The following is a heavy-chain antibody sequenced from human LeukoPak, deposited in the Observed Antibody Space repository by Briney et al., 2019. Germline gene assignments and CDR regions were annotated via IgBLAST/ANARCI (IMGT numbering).Heavy chain of an antibody. CDR2: IGGSGGST. D-gene: IGHD3-3*01. Sequence: GGSLSSSCAASGLTFSSYALGWFRQAPGKGLEWVSAIGGSGGSTYYADSVKGRFTISRDNSKNTLYLQMNSLRAEDTAVYYCAKDLRKYYDFWSGYYIPYYGMDVWGQGTTVTVSS. CDR1: GLTFSSYA. CDR3: AKDLRKYYDFWSGYYIPYYGMDV. J-gene: IGHJ6*02. V-gene: IGHV3-23*01.